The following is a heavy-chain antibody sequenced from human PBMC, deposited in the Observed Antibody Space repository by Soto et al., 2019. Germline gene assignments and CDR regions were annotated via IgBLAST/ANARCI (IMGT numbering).Heavy chain of an antibody. Sequence: GGSLRLSCAASGFTFSSYAMSWVRQAPGKGLEWVSAISGSGGSTYYADSVKGRFTISRDNSKNTLYLQMNSLRAEDTAVYYCARHARYYDILTGYYNEYYYYGMDVWGQGTTVTVSS. CDR1: GFTFSSYA. V-gene: IGHV3-23*01. D-gene: IGHD3-9*01. CDR2: ISGSGGST. CDR3: ARHARYYDILTGYYNEYYYYGMDV. J-gene: IGHJ6*02.